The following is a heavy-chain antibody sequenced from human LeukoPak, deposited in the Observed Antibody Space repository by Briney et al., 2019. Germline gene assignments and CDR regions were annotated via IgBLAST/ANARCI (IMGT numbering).Heavy chain of an antibody. V-gene: IGHV4-4*02. D-gene: IGHD5-18*01. CDR3: ARGGLYSFGP. Sequence: PSETLSLTCAVSGGSISSSNWWSWVRQPPGKGLEWIGYIYYSGSTNYNPSLQSRVTISVDTSKNQFSLKLSSVTAADTAVYYCARGGLYSFGPWGQGTLVTVSS. J-gene: IGHJ5*02. CDR2: IYYSGST. CDR1: GGSISSSNW.